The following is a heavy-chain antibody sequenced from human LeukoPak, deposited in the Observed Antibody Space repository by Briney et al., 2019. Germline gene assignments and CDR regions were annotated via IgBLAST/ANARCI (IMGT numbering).Heavy chain of an antibody. CDR3: ARSSGTGTFSY. Sequence: SETLSLTCTVSGDSISRSTYYWAWIRQTPGKGLEWIGSVYYGRSPYFNPFLESRATISVDTSKNHFSLKMSSVTAADTAVYYCARSSGTGTFSYWGQGTLVTVSS. CDR1: GDSISRSTYY. J-gene: IGHJ4*02. V-gene: IGHV4-39*02. D-gene: IGHD6-25*01. CDR2: VYYGRSP.